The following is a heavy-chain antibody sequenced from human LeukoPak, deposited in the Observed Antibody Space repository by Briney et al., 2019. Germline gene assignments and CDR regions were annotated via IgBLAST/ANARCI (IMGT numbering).Heavy chain of an antibody. D-gene: IGHD2-15*01. CDR2: ISGSGDST. CDR3: AKDSRGVAAPDR. V-gene: IGHV3-23*01. Sequence: PGGSLRLSCAASGFTFSNYAMSWVRQAPGKGLEWLSVISGSGDSTYYADSVKGRFTISRDNSKNTLYLQMSSLRAEDTAVYYCAKDSRGVAAPDRWGQGTLVTVSS. CDR1: GFTFSNYA. J-gene: IGHJ5*02.